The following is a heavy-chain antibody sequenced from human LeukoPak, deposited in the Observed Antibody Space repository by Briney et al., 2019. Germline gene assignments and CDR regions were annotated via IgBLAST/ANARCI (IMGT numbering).Heavy chain of an antibody. D-gene: IGHD2-21*02. V-gene: IGHV3-23*01. CDR1: GFTFSSYA. J-gene: IGHJ5*02. CDR2: TSGSGGST. CDR3: AKDSIVVVTAQNWFDP. Sequence: GGSLRLSCAASGFTFSSYAMSWVRQAPGKGLEWVSATSGSGGSTYYADSVKGRFTISRDNSKNTLYLQMNSLRAEDTAVYYCAKDSIVVVTAQNWFDPWGQGTLVTVSS.